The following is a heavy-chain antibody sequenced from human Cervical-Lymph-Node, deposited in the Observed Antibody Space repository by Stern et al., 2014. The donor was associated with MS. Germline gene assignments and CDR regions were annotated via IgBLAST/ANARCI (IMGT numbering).Heavy chain of an antibody. D-gene: IGHD6-13*01. CDR3: ARPISGADHTFDH. J-gene: IGHJ4*02. Sequence: MQLVESGSQLRKPGASVKVSCQASGYNFTRYAMNWVRQAPGQGLEWMGWINTRTGSPTYARRRTGRFVFSLDTSVSSAFLQINNLRTEDTAIYYCARPISGADHTFDHWGPGTLITVSS. CDR1: GYNFTRYA. V-gene: IGHV7-4-1*02. CDR2: INTRTGSP.